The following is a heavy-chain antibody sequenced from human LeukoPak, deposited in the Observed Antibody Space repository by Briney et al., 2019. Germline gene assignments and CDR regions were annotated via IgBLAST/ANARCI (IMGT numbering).Heavy chain of an antibody. D-gene: IGHD4-23*01. CDR2: IYDSGST. J-gene: IGHJ4*02. CDR3: ARSWELYYFDY. V-gene: IGHV4-59*01. Sequence: SETLSLTCTVSGGSISSYYWSWIRQPPGKGLEWIGYIYDSGSTSYNPSLKSRVTISVDTSKNQFSLKLSSVTAADTAVYYCARSWELYYFDYWGQGTLVIVSS. CDR1: GGSISSYY.